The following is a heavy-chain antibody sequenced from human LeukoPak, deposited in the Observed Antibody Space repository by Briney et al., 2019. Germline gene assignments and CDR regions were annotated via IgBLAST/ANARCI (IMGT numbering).Heavy chain of an antibody. CDR2: IYYSGST. Sequence: PSETLSLTCTVSGGSISSSSYYWGWIRQPPGKGLEWIGSIYYSGSTYYNPSLKSRVTISVDTSKNQFSLKLSSVTAADTAVHYCARERITMVRGVITRLKFDYWGQGTLVTVSS. J-gene: IGHJ4*02. CDR3: ARERITMVRGVITRLKFDY. CDR1: GGSISSSSYY. V-gene: IGHV4-39*01. D-gene: IGHD3-10*01.